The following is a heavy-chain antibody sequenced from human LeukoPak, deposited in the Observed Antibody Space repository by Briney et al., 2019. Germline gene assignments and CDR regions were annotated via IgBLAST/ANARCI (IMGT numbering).Heavy chain of an antibody. Sequence: PGGSLTLSCAASGFTFSSYAMHWVRQAPGKGLESVAVISYDGSNKYYADSVKGRFTISRDNSKNTLYLQMNSRRAEDTAVYYCARETSDYAFDIWGQGTMVTVSS. CDR1: GFTFSSYA. D-gene: IGHD6-6*01. V-gene: IGHV3-30*04. CDR2: ISYDGSNK. CDR3: ARETSDYAFDI. J-gene: IGHJ3*02.